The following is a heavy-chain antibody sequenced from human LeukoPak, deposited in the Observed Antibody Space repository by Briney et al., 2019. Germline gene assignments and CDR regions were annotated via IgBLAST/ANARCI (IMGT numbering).Heavy chain of an antibody. CDR1: GFTFSSYG. J-gene: IGHJ4*02. CDR3: ARDSPYSSGWYSLNY. V-gene: IGHV3-33*08. D-gene: IGHD6-19*01. Sequence: GGSLRLSCAASGFTFSSYGMHWVRQAPGKGLEWVAVIWYDGSNKYYADSVKGRFTISRDNSKNTLYLQMNSLRAEDTAVYYCARDSPYSSGWYSLNYWGQGTLVTVSS. CDR2: IWYDGSNK.